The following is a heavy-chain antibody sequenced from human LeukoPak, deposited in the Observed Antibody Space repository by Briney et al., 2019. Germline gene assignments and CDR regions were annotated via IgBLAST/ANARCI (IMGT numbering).Heavy chain of an antibody. D-gene: IGHD3-10*01. CDR1: GFTFSSYA. CDR3: AKSVRGVINGFDI. CDR2: ISGSGGST. V-gene: IGHV3-23*01. J-gene: IGHJ3*02. Sequence: PGGSLRLSCAASGFTFSSYAMSWLRRAPGKGLEWVSAISGSGGSTYYADSVRGRITISRDNSKITLYLQMNSLRAEQTAVYYCAKSVRGVINGFDIWGQGTMVTVSS.